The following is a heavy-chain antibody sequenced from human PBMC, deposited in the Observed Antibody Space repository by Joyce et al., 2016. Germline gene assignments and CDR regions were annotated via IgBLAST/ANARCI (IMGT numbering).Heavy chain of an antibody. V-gene: IGHV3-48*04. J-gene: IGHJ4*02. D-gene: IGHD4-11*01. CDR3: ARTGHDYSNFRKKSFDY. Sequence: EWVSYISSSSRTIYYADSVKGRFTISRDNAKNSLSLQVNSLRAEDSAVYYCARTGHDYSNFRKKSFDYWGQGTLVTVSS. CDR2: ISSSSRTI.